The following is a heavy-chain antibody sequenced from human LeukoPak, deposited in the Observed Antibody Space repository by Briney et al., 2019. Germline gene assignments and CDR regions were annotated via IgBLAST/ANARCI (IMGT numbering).Heavy chain of an antibody. CDR2: ISSSSSGI. V-gene: IGHV3-48*04. CDR3: ARVGEEWGYFDY. Sequence: GGSLRLSCAASGFTFSSYSMNWVRQAPGKGLEWVSYISSSSSGIYYADSVKGRFTISRDNARNSLYLQMNSLRAEDTAVYYCARVGEEWGYFDYWGQGTLVTVSS. J-gene: IGHJ4*02. CDR1: GFTFSSYS. D-gene: IGHD3-16*01.